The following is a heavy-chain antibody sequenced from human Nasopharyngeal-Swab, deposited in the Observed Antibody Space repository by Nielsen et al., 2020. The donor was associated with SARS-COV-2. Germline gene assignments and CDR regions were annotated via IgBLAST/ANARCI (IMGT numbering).Heavy chain of an antibody. D-gene: IGHD3-3*01. Sequence: ASVKVSCKASGYTFISYAMNWVRQAPGQGLEWMGWINTNTGNPTYAQGFTGRFVFSLDTSVSTAYLQISSLKAEDTAVYYCAREPKTTIFGVVSVWNNFDYWGQGTLVTVSS. CDR1: GYTFISYA. CDR2: INTNTGNP. CDR3: AREPKTTIFGVVSVWNNFDY. J-gene: IGHJ4*02. V-gene: IGHV7-4-1*02.